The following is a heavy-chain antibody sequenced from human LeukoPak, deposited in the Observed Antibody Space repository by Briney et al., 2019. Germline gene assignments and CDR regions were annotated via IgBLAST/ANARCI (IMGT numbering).Heavy chain of an antibody. V-gene: IGHV4-34*01. CDR1: GGSFSGYY. CDR2: INHSGST. CDR3: ARGGLNYYDSSGYFPPYFDY. J-gene: IGHJ4*02. D-gene: IGHD3-22*01. Sequence: SETLSLTCAVYGGSFSGYYWSWIRQPPGKGLEWIGEINHSGSTNYNPPLKSRVTISVDTSKNQFSLKLSSVTAADTAVYYCARGGLNYYDSSGYFPPYFDYWGQGTLVTVSS.